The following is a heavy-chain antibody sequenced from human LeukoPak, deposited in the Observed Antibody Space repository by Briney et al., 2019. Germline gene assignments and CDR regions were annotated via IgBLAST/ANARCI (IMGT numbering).Heavy chain of an antibody. V-gene: IGHV3-23*01. CDR2: ISGSGGST. Sequence: GGSLRLSCAASGFTFRSYGMSWVRQAPGKGLEWVSAISGSGGSTYYADSVKGRFTISRDNSKNTLYLQMNSLRAEDTAVYYCAKGLYGSGSYYFDYWGQGTLVTVSS. CDR3: AKGLYGSGSYYFDY. D-gene: IGHD3-10*01. J-gene: IGHJ4*02. CDR1: GFTFRSYG.